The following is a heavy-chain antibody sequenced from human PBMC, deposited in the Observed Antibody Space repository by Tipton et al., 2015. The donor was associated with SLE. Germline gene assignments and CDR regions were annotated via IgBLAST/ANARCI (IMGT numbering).Heavy chain of an antibody. CDR2: IYTSGST. D-gene: IGHD3-22*01. CDR3: ARATLGIVVVFDY. J-gene: IGHJ4*02. Sequence: TLSLTCTVSGGSISSSSYYWSWIRQPAGKGLEWIGRIYTSGSTNYNPSLKSRVTISVDTSKNQFSLKLSSVTAADTAVYYCARATLGIVVVFDYWGQGTLVTVSS. CDR1: GGSISSSSYY. V-gene: IGHV4-61*02.